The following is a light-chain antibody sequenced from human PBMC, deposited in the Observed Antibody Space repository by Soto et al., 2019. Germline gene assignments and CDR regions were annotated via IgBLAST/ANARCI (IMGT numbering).Light chain of an antibody. V-gene: IGLV2-23*01. Sequence: QSALTQPASVSGSPGQSITISCTGTSSDVGNYNLVSWYQHHPGKAPKLMIYEGSKRPSGVSNRFSGSKSGNTASLTISGLQAEDEADYYCCSYAGSTTSPYVFGTGTKLTV. CDR3: CSYAGSTTSPYV. CDR1: SSDVGNYNL. J-gene: IGLJ1*01. CDR2: EGS.